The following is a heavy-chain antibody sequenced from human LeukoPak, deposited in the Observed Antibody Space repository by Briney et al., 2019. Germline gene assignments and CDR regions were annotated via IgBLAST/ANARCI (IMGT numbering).Heavy chain of an antibody. V-gene: IGHV1-2*02. CDR2: INPNSGGT. CDR3: ARGGYSYYDSNY. CDR1: GYTFTVYY. Sequence: GASVKVSPETSGYTFTVYYIRWVRQAPGQGLEWMGWINPNSGGTNYAQNFQGRVTMTRDTSITTAYMELSGLRSDDTAVYYCARGGYSYYDSNYWRQGTMVTVSS. J-gene: IGHJ4*02. D-gene: IGHD5-12*01.